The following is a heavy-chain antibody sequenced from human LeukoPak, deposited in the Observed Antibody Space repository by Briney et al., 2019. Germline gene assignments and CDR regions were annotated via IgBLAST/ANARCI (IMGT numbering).Heavy chain of an antibody. D-gene: IGHD5-12*01. CDR2: IYYSGST. J-gene: IGHJ4*02. CDR3: ARVSGYDWESFYDD. CDR1: GGSISSYY. V-gene: IGHV4-59*01. Sequence: SETLSLTCTVSGGSISSYYWCWFRQPPGKGLVGIGYIYYSGSTNYNTSLKSRVTISVDTSKSQCSLKLSSVTAADTAVYYCARVSGYDWESFYDDWGQGTLVTVSS.